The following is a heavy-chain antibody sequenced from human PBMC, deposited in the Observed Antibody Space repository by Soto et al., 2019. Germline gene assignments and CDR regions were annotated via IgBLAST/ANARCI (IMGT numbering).Heavy chain of an antibody. CDR1: GYTFTSYD. Sequence: GASVKVSCKASGYTFTSYDINWGRPAPGQALEWMGWMNPNSGNTGYAQKFQGRVTMTRNTSISTAYMELSSLRSEDTAVYYCARVLGYSSGWEPTFFDYWGQGTLVTVSS. V-gene: IGHV1-8*01. CDR2: MNPNSGNT. CDR3: ARVLGYSSGWEPTFFDY. J-gene: IGHJ4*02. D-gene: IGHD6-19*01.